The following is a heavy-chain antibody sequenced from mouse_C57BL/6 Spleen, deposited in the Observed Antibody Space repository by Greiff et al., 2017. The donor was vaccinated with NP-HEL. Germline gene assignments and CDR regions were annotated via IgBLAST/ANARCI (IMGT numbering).Heavy chain of an antibody. CDR2: IDPANGNT. CDR3: ARTPVTTVVATEGAMDY. CDR1: GFNIKNTY. D-gene: IGHD1-1*01. Sequence: EVQLQQSVAELVRPGASVKLSCTASGFNIKNTYMHWVKQRPEQGLEWIGRIDPANGNTKNAPKFQGKATITADTSSNPAYLQLSSQTSEDTASYYCARTPVTTVVATEGAMDYWGQGTSVTVSS. J-gene: IGHJ4*01. V-gene: IGHV14-3*01.